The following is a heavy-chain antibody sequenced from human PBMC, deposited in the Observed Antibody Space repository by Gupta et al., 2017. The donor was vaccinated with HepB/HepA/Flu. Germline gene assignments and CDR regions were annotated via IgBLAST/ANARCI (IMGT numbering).Heavy chain of an antibody. CDR1: GFTFSSHD. CDR3: ARAISSEALDI. D-gene: IGHD3-10*01. Sequence: EVQLVESGGGLVKPGGSLRPSCAASGFTFSSHDINWFRQAPGKGLEWVSSISITSYIYYADSLKGRFTISRDNAKNSLYLEMNNLRAEDTAVDYCARAISSEALDIWGQGTMVTVSS. J-gene: IGHJ3*02. CDR2: ISITSYI. V-gene: IGHV3-21*02.